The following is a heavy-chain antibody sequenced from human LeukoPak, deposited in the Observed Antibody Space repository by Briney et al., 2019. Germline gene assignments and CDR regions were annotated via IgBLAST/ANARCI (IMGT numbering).Heavy chain of an antibody. CDR3: ASGYCSSTSCYWFDP. Sequence: ASVKVSCKAPGGTFSSYAISWVRQAPGQGLEWMGGIIPIFGTANYAQKFQGRVTITADKSTSTAYMELSSLRSEDTAVYYCASGYCSSTSCYWFDPWGQGTLVTVSS. CDR2: IIPIFGTA. CDR1: GGTFSSYA. V-gene: IGHV1-69*06. D-gene: IGHD2-2*01. J-gene: IGHJ5*02.